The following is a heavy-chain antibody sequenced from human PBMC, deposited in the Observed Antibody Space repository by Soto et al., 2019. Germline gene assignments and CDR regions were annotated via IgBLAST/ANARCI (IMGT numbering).Heavy chain of an antibody. CDR3: AKEPGADFGDYCDL. D-gene: IGHD4-17*01. J-gene: IGHJ4*02. CDR2: ISYDGSNK. CDR1: GFTFSSYA. V-gene: IGHV3-30-3*01. Sequence: GGSLRLSCVASGFTFSSYAMHWVRQAPGKGLEWVAVISYDGSNKYYADSVKGRLTISRDNSKNTLFLQMDSLGAEDTALYYCAKEPGADFGDYCDLWGQGTLVTVSS.